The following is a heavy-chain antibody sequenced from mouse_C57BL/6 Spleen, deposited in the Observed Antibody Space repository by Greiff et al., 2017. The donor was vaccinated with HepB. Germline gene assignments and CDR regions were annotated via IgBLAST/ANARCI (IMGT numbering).Heavy chain of an antibody. CDR2: INPSNGGT. CDR1: GYTFTSYW. Sequence: VKLQQPGTELVKPGASVKLSCKASGYTFTSYWMHWVKQRPGQGLEWIGNINPSNGGTNYNEKFKSKATLTVDKSSSTAYMQLSSLTSEDSAVYYCARGWDWGYYGSSYQYYFDYWGQGTTLTVSS. V-gene: IGHV1-53*01. CDR3: ARGWDWGYYGSSYQYYFDY. D-gene: IGHD1-1*01. J-gene: IGHJ2*01.